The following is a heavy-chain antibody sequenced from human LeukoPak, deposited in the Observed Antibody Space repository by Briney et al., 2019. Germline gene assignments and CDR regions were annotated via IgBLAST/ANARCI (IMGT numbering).Heavy chain of an antibody. V-gene: IGHV4-34*01. CDR2: INHSGST. CDR3: ARDAYSSSSG. CDR1: GGSISSYY. Sequence: SETLSLTCTVSGGSISSYYWSWIRQPPGKGLEWIGEINHSGSTNYNPSLKSRVTISVDTSKNQFSLKLSSVTAADTAVYYCARDAYSSSSGWGQGTLVTVSS. D-gene: IGHD6-6*01. J-gene: IGHJ4*02.